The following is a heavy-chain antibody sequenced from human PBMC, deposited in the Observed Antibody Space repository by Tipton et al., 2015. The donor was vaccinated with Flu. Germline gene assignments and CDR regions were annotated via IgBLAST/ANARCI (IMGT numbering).Heavy chain of an antibody. CDR2: ISGTGSYK. V-gene: IGHV3-21*01. D-gene: IGHD7-27*01. CDR3: AREWGPTAYYYYMDV. J-gene: IGHJ6*03. Sequence: SLRLSCAASGFTFRSFSIHWVRQAPGKGLEWVSSISGTGSYKYYADSLKGRFTISRDNARNSVALQMSSLRVDDTAVYYCAREWGPTAYYYYMDVWGKGTTVTVSS. CDR1: GFTFRSFS.